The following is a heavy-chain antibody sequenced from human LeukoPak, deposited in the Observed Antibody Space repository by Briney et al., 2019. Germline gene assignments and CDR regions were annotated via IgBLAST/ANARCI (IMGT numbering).Heavy chain of an antibody. CDR3: ARAIAGSSSRYYYYYYMDV. Sequence: PSETLSLTCAVYGGSFSGYYWSWIRQPPGKGLEWFGEINHSGSTNYNPSLKSRVTISVDTSKNQFSLKLSSVTAADTAVYYCARAIAGSSSRYYYYYYMDVWGKGTTVTVSS. D-gene: IGHD6-6*01. CDR1: GGSFSGYY. V-gene: IGHV4-34*01. CDR2: INHSGST. J-gene: IGHJ6*03.